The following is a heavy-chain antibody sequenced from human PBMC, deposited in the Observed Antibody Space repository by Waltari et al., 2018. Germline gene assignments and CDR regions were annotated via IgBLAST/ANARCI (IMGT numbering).Heavy chain of an antibody. CDR3: ARGFPMWGYYYYGMDV. J-gene: IGHJ6*02. CDR2: INHSGST. D-gene: IGHD7-27*01. CDR1: GGSFIGYY. Sequence: QVQLQQWGAGLLTPSETLSLTCAVYGGSFIGYYWSWIRQPPGKGLEWIGEINHSGSTNYNPSLKSRVTISVDTSKNQFSLKLSSVTAADTAVYYCARGFPMWGYYYYGMDVWGQGTTVTVSS. V-gene: IGHV4-34*01.